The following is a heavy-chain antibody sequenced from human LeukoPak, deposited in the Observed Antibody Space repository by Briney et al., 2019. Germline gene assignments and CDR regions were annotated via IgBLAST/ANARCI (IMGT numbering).Heavy chain of an antibody. CDR3: AREKAAAGTPSDY. Sequence: GVSLRLSCAASGFTFSSYGMHWVRQAPGKGLEWVAVIWYDGSNKCYADSVKGRFTISRDNSKNTLYLQMNSLRAEDTAVYYCAREKAAAGTPSDYWGQGTLVTVSS. D-gene: IGHD6-13*01. CDR2: IWYDGSNK. V-gene: IGHV3-33*01. J-gene: IGHJ4*02. CDR1: GFTFSSYG.